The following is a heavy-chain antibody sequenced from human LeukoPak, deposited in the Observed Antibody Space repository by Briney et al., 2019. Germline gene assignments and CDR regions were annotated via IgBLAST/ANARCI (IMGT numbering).Heavy chain of an antibody. CDR2: IRYDGSNK. Sequence: GGSLRLSCAASGFTFSSYGMHWVRQAPGKGLEWVAFIRYDGSNKYYADSVKGRFTISRDNSKNTLYLQMNSLRAEDTAVYYCAKEVLRFLEWLPSPSYYWGQGTLVTVSS. CDR3: AKEVLRFLEWLPSPSYY. V-gene: IGHV3-30*02. CDR1: GFTFSSYG. D-gene: IGHD3-3*01. J-gene: IGHJ4*02.